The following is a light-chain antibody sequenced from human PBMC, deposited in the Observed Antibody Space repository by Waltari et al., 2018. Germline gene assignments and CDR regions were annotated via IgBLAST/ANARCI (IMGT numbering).Light chain of an antibody. V-gene: IGKV3-20*01. J-gene: IGKJ3*01. Sequence: DIVLTQSPGTLSLSPGERATLSCRTSQSVSSRYLAWYQQKPGQSPRLLIYGVSSRAPGVPDRFSGSGSGTDFTLSISKLEPEDFAVYYCQQYSGSPPVTFGPGTKVDIK. CDR3: QQYSGSPPVT. CDR2: GVS. CDR1: QSVSSRY.